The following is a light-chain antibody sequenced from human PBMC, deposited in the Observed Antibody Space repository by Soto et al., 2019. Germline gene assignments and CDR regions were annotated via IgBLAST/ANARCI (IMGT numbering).Light chain of an antibody. CDR3: SSFTSSMTNV. J-gene: IGLJ1*01. Sequence: QSALTQPASVPGSPGQSITISCTGTSSDVGGYNSVSWYQQHPGKAPKLILYDVTDRPSGVSYRFSGSKSGNTASLTISGLQAADEADYFCSSFTSSMTNVFGSGTRSPS. CDR2: DVT. V-gene: IGLV2-14*01. CDR1: SSDVGGYNS.